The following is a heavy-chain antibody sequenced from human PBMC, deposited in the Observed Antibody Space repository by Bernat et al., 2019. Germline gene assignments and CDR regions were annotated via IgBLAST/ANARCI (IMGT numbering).Heavy chain of an antibody. CDR3: ARVAVTYPYYFNL. D-gene: IGHD2-21*02. CDR2: IFYTGST. CDR1: GGSFSSYY. Sequence: QVQLQESGPGLVKPSETLSLTCTVSGGSFSSYYWSWVRQPPGKGQEWIGYIFYTGSTNYNPSLKSRVTISVDTSRNQFSLKLSSVTAADTAVYYCARVAVTYPYYFNLWGQGTLVTVSS. J-gene: IGHJ4*02. V-gene: IGHV4-59*01.